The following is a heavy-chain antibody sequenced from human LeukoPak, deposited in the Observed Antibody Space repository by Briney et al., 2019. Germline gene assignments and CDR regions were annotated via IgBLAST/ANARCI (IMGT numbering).Heavy chain of an antibody. V-gene: IGHV3-21*01. D-gene: IGHD5-24*01. CDR3: ARAGDGYNDAFDI. Sequence: PGGSLRLSCAASGFTFSTYTMNWVRQAPGKGLEWVSSISTSSLYIYYADSLKGQFTISRDNAKNSLYLQMNSLRAEDTAVYYCARAGDGYNDAFDIWGQGTMVTVSS. J-gene: IGHJ3*02. CDR2: ISTSSLYI. CDR1: GFTFSTYT.